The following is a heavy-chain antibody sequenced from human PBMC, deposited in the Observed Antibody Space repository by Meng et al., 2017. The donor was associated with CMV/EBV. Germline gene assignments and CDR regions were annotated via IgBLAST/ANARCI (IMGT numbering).Heavy chain of an antibody. D-gene: IGHD1-7*01. J-gene: IGHJ6*02. CDR3: ASDKTGTADYYGMDV. CDR1: GGTFSNYA. Sequence: SVKVSCKASGGTFSNYAISWVRQAPGQGLEWMGGIIPIFGTANYAQKFQGRVTITTDESTSTAYMELSSLRSEDTAVYYCASDKTGTADYYGMDVWGQGTTVTVSS. V-gene: IGHV1-69*05. CDR2: IIPIFGTA.